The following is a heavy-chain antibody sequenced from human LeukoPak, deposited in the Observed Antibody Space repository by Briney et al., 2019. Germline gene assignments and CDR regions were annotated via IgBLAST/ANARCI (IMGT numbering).Heavy chain of an antibody. J-gene: IGHJ4*02. Sequence: GGSLRLSCAASGFTFSTYGMHWVRQAPGKGLEWVAVISYDGSIKYYADSVKGRFTISRDNSKSTLYLQMNSLRADDTAVYYCAKDRVLYYYDRSGDFDNWGQGTLVTVSS. D-gene: IGHD3-22*01. V-gene: IGHV3-30*18. CDR2: ISYDGSIK. CDR3: AKDRVLYYYDRSGDFDN. CDR1: GFTFSTYG.